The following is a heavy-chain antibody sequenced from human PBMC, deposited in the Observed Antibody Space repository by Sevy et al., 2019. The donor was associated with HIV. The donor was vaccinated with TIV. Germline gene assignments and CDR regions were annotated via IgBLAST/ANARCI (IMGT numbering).Heavy chain of an antibody. V-gene: IGHV3-9*01. J-gene: IGHJ3*02. Sequence: GGSLRLSCAASGFTFDDYAMHWVRQAPGKGLEWVSGISWNSGSIGYADPVKGRFTISRDNAKNSLYLQMNSLRAEDTALYYCAKDMGGSGSYPGGAFDIWGQGTMVTVSS. CDR3: AKDMGGSGSYPGGAFDI. CDR1: GFTFDDYA. D-gene: IGHD3-10*01. CDR2: ISWNSGSI.